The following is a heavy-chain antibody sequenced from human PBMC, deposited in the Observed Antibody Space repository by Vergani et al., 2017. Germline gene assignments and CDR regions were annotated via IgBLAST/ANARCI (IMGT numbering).Heavy chain of an antibody. CDR2: ISYDGSNK. V-gene: IGHV3-30-3*01. J-gene: IGHJ6*03. D-gene: IGHD3-3*01. CDR3: ARDIRFLGGYMDV. Sequence: QVQLVESGGGVVQPGRSLRLSCAASGFTFSSYAMHWVRQAPGKGLEWVAVISYDGSNKYYADSVKGRFTISRDNSKTTLYLQMNSLRAEDTAVYYCARDIRFLGGYMDVWGKGTTVTVSS. CDR1: GFTFSSYA.